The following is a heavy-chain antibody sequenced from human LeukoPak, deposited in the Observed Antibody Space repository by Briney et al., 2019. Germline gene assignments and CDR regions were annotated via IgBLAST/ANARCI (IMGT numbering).Heavy chain of an antibody. CDR3: AKDRAYMVRGVIFDY. J-gene: IGHJ4*02. Sequence: PGGSLRLSCAASGFTFSSYALTWVRQAPGKGLEWVSTITGSGASTFYADSVKGRFTNSRDNSKNTLYLQMNSLRAKDTAVYYCAKDRAYMVRGVIFDYWGQGTLVTVSS. CDR2: ITGSGAST. CDR1: GFTFSSYA. D-gene: IGHD3-10*01. V-gene: IGHV3-23*01.